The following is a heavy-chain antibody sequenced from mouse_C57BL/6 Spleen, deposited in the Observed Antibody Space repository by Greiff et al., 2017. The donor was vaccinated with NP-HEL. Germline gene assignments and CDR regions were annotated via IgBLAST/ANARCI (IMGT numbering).Heavy chain of an antibody. CDR3: TRVDYNWYFDV. CDR1: GFTFSSSA. J-gene: IGHJ1*03. CDR2: ISSGGDYI. Sequence: EVKLMESGEGLVKPGGSLKLSCAASGFTFSSSAMSWVRQTPEKRLELVAYISSGGDYIYYAASVKGRFTISRDNARNTLYLQMSSLKSEDTAMYYCTRVDYNWYFDVWGTGTTVTVSS. V-gene: IGHV5-9-1*02. D-gene: IGHD2-4*01.